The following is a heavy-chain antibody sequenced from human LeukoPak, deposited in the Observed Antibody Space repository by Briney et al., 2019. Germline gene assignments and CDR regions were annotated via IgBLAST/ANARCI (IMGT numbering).Heavy chain of an antibody. J-gene: IGHJ6*03. CDR3: ARTMEGYCSGGSCYQYSYYMDV. CDR1: GGSIGSYY. CDR2: LYASGTT. D-gene: IGHD2-15*01. Sequence: SETQSLTCTVSGGSIGSYYWSWIRQPAGKGLEWIGRLYASGTTYYTPSPKSRVTMSVDTSKNQFSLKLRSVTAADTAVYYCARTMEGYCSGGSCYQYSYYMDVWGKGTTVTVSS. V-gene: IGHV4-4*07.